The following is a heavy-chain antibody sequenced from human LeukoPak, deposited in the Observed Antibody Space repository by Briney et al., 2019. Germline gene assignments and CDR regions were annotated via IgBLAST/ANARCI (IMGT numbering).Heavy chain of an antibody. CDR1: GFSFKFYY. CDR3: AKQDFSSGWS. CDR2: ISLAGNST. D-gene: IGHD6-19*01. Sequence: GGSLRLSCAASGFSFKFYYMSWVRQAPGKGLEWVSAISLAGNSTYYADAVKGRFTISRGNSKNILFLQMDRLRVEDTAIYYCAKQDFSSGWSWGQGTLVTVSS. J-gene: IGHJ4*02. V-gene: IGHV3-23*01.